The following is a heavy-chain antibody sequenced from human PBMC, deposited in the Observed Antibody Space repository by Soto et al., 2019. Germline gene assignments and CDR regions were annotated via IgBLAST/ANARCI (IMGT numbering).Heavy chain of an antibody. CDR2: ISGDSGYI. CDR3: ARDARGGDQYYYYMDV. D-gene: IGHD3-16*01. Sequence: GGSLRLSCAASGFTFSAYNMNWVRQAPGKGLEWVSSISGDSGYIYYADSVKGRFTISRDNAKNSLYLQMNSLRAEDTAVYYCARDARGGDQYYYYMDVWGKGTTVTVSS. CDR1: GFTFSAYN. J-gene: IGHJ6*03. V-gene: IGHV3-21*01.